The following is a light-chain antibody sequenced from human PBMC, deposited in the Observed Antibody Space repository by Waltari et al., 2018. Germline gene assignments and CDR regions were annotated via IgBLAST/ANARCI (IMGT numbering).Light chain of an antibody. J-gene: IGKJ1*01. CDR2: GAS. Sequence: PGERATISCGASQSVSSDYLAWYQQRPGQAPRLIIYGASRRPAGIPDRFSGSGSGTDFTLTITRLEAEDFAVYYCQQYGTSPRTFGQGTKVEIK. CDR1: QSVSSDY. V-gene: IGKV3-20*01. CDR3: QQYGTSPRT.